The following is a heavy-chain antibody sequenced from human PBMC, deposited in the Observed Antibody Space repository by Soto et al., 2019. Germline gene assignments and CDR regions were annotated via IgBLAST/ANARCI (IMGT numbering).Heavy chain of an antibody. CDR1: GFTFSSYA. Sequence: HPGGSLRLSCAASGFTFSSYAMHWVRQAPGKGLEYVSAISSNGGSTYYANSVKGRFTISRDNSKNTLYLQMGSLRAEDMAVYYCARGADVLRYFDWFHFFDYWGQGT. D-gene: IGHD3-9*01. CDR2: ISSNGGST. CDR3: ARGADVLRYFDWFHFFDY. J-gene: IGHJ4*02. V-gene: IGHV3-64*01.